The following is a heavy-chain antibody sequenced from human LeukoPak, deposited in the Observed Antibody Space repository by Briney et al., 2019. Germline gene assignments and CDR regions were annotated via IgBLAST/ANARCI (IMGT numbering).Heavy chain of an antibody. V-gene: IGHV3-23*01. Sequence: PGGSLRLSCAASGFTFSSYDMSWVRQAPGKGLEWVSGISGSGGSTYYADSVKGRFTISRDNSKNTLYLQMNSLRAEDTAVYYCAKEEAVAGKIDYWGQGTLVTVSS. J-gene: IGHJ4*02. CDR2: ISGSGGST. CDR3: AKEEAVAGKIDY. D-gene: IGHD6-19*01. CDR1: GFTFSSYD.